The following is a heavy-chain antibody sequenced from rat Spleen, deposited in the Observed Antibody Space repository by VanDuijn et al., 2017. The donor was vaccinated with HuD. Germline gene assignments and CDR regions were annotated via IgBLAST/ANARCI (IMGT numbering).Heavy chain of an antibody. CDR2: IWTGGST. J-gene: IGHJ2*01. D-gene: IGHD1-2*01. Sequence: QVQLKESGPGLVQPSQTLSLTCTVSGFSLASFHVSWVRQPPGKGLEWMGVIWTGGSTANNSLLKSRLSISRDTSKSQVFLKMNSLQTEDTATYYCARVGYSSYVRYFDYWGQGVMVTVSS. V-gene: IGHV2-43*01. CDR1: GFSLASFH. CDR3: ARVGYSSYVRYFDY.